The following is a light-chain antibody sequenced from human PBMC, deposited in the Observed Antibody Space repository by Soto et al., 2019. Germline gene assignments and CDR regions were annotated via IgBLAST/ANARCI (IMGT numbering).Light chain of an antibody. CDR3: QQYNNWPHT. V-gene: IGKV3-20*01. Sequence: EIVLTQSPGTLSLSPGERATLSCRASQRVSNNYLAWYQQKPGQAPRLLIFGAYNRAAGIPDRFIGSGSGTDFSLTISRLESEDAAVYHCQQYNNWPHTFGQGTKLEIK. CDR2: GAY. J-gene: IGKJ2*01. CDR1: QRVSNNY.